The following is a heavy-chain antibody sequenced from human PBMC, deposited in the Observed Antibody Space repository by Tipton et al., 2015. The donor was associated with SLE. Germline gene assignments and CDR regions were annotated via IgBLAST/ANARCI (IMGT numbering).Heavy chain of an antibody. D-gene: IGHD6-19*01. CDR1: GFTFSSYA. V-gene: IGHV3-23*01. J-gene: IGHJ4*02. Sequence: SLRLSCAASGFTFSSYAMSWVRQAPGKGLEWVSAISGSGGSTYYADSVKGRFTISRDNSKNTLYLQMNSLRAEDTAVYYCAKDVVGRKGDSSGWYSYFDYWGQGTLVTVSS. CDR3: AKDVVGRKGDSSGWYSYFDY. CDR2: ISGSGGST.